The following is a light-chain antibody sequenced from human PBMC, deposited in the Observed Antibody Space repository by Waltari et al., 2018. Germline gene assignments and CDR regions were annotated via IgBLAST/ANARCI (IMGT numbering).Light chain of an antibody. V-gene: IGLV3-21*04. Sequence: SYVLTQPPSVSVAPGETARITCGGDNIGSYSVHWYQQRPGQAPMLVIYYDSDRPSGIPEGFPGSNSGNTATLTISRVEAGDEAKYYCHVWHPDVDPGVFGTGTDVTVL. J-gene: IGLJ1*01. CDR3: HVWHPDVDPGV. CDR2: YDS. CDR1: NIGSYS.